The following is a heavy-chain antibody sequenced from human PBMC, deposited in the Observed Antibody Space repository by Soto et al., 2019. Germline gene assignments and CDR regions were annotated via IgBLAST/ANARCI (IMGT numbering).Heavy chain of an antibody. CDR2: VSANNGHT. D-gene: IGHD2-8*01. CDR3: ARDIESVTAKHFFYYYAMDV. CDR1: GFTFSNYG. V-gene: IGHV1-18*01. J-gene: IGHJ6*02. Sequence: ASVKVSCKGSGFTFSNYGINWVRQAPGQGLGWMGWVSANNGHTNYAQNLQGRVSMTTDTSTSTAYMELRGLRFDDTAVYYCARDIESVTAKHFFYYYAMDVWGQGTTVTVSS.